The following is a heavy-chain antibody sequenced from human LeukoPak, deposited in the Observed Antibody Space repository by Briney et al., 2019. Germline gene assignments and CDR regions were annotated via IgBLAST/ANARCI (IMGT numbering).Heavy chain of an antibody. CDR2: ISGGGSST. J-gene: IGHJ4*02. D-gene: IGHD6-19*01. V-gene: IGHV3-23*01. Sequence: TGGSLRLSCAASGFTFSSYAMSWVRQAPGKGLEWVSAISGGGSSTYYADSVKGRFTISRDNSKNTLYLQMNSLRAEDTAVYYCAKAASSGWYAIDYWGQGTLVTVSS. CDR1: GFTFSSYA. CDR3: AKAASSGWYAIDY.